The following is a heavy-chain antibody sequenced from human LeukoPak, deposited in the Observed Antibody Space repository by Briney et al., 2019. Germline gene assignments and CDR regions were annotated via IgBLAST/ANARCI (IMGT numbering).Heavy chain of an antibody. Sequence: ASVTVSCRTSGYTFAAYYIHWVRQAPGQGLEWMGWVNPNGGGTNYAQKFKDRLTMTRDTSISTAYMELSSLESDDTAVYFCARGGVGGAYAMDVWGQGTTVTVSS. J-gene: IGHJ6*02. CDR1: GYTFAAYY. D-gene: IGHD2-21*01. V-gene: IGHV1-2*02. CDR3: ARGGVGGAYAMDV. CDR2: VNPNGGGT.